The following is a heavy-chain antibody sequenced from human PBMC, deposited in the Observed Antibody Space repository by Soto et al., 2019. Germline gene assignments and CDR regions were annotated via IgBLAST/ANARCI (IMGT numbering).Heavy chain of an antibody. Sequence: GGSLRLSCAASGFTISSYWMTWVRQAPGKGLEWVAKINYDGSEIYYVDSVKGRFTISRDNTKNSLYLQMNSLRVEDTAVYYCARAIAVAGSYWGQGTLVTVSS. CDR1: GFTISSYW. V-gene: IGHV3-7*01. J-gene: IGHJ4*02. CDR3: ARAIAVAGSY. D-gene: IGHD6-13*01. CDR2: INYDGSEI.